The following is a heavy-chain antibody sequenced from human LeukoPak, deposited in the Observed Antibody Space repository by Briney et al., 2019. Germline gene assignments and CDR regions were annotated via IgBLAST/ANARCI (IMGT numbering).Heavy chain of an antibody. CDR3: ARDSVYCSSTSCYGYYYGMDV. D-gene: IGHD2-2*01. CDR1: GFAFNTYW. CDR2: IRGDGTNP. J-gene: IGHJ6*02. V-gene: IGHV3-74*01. Sequence: GGSLRLSCAASGFAFNTYWMHWVRQVPGKGLVWVSRIRGDGTNPIYADSVKVRFTISRDNAKNTLYLQMNSLRAEDTAVYYCARDSVYCSSTSCYGYYYGMDVWGQGTTVTVSS.